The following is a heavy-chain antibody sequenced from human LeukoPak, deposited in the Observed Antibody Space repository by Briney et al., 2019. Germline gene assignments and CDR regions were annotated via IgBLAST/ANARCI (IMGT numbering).Heavy chain of an antibody. V-gene: IGHV4-34*01. CDR3: ARSNYDSSGYYRRYFDY. D-gene: IGHD3-22*01. CDR2: INHSGST. J-gene: IGHJ4*02. CDR1: GGSFSGYY. Sequence: PSETLSLTCAVYGGSFSGYYWSWIRQPPGKGLEWIGEINHSGSTNYNPSLKSRVTISVDTSKNQFSLKLSSVTAADTAVYYCARSNYDSSGYYRRYFDYWGQGTLVTVSS.